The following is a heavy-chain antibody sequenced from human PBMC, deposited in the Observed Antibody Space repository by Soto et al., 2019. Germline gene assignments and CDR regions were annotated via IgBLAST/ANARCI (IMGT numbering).Heavy chain of an antibody. CDR2: ISRDGGTK. D-gene: IGHD2-8*02. CDR1: GFTVSTYG. Sequence: QVQLVESGGCVVQPGRSLRLSCAVSGFTVSTYGMHWVRQAPGKGLEWVAVISRDGGTKYYADSVKGRFTISRDNSRNTLFLEMNSLRSDDMAVYYCTGEVASGYWGQGTLVTVSS. V-gene: IGHV3-30*03. J-gene: IGHJ4*02. CDR3: TGEVASGY.